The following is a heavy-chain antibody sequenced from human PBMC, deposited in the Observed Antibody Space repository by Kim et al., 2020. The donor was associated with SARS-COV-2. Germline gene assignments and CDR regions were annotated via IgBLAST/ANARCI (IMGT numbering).Heavy chain of an antibody. D-gene: IGHD3-3*01. CDR1: GFTFDDCA. J-gene: IGHJ6*02. Sequence: GGSLRLSCAASGFTFDDCAMHWVRQAPGKGLEWVSGISWNSGNIGYADSVKGRFTISRDNAKNSLYLQMNSLRAEDTALYYCVKGQYYDFWDGMDVWGQGTTVTVSS. CDR2: ISWNSGNI. CDR3: VKGQYYDFWDGMDV. V-gene: IGHV3-9*01.